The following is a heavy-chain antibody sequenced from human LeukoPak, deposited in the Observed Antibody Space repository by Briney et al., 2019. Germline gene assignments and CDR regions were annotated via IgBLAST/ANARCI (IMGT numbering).Heavy chain of an antibody. V-gene: IGHV3-33*08. CDR1: GFTFSSYT. CDR3: ARDSSRYYYYGMDV. J-gene: IGHJ6*02. D-gene: IGHD2-2*01. CDR2: IWYDGSNK. Sequence: GGSLRLSWAASGFTFSSYTMSWVRQAPGKGREGGAVIWYDGSNKYYADSVKGRFTISRDNSKNTLYLQMNSLRAEDTAVYYCARDSSRYYYYGMDVWGQGTTVTVSS.